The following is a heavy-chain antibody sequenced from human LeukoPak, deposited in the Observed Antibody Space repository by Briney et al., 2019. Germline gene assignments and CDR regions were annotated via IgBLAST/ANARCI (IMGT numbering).Heavy chain of an antibody. CDR2: IYTSGNT. CDR1: GGSISSYF. D-gene: IGHD4-11*01. CDR3: ARMKSNGLDY. J-gene: IGHJ4*02. Sequence: SETLSLTCTVSGGSISSYFWSWIRQPAEKELEWIGRIYTSGNTNYNPSLKSRVTMSVDTSKNQFSLKLTSVTAADTAVYFCARMKSNGLDYWGQGTLVTVSS. V-gene: IGHV4-4*07.